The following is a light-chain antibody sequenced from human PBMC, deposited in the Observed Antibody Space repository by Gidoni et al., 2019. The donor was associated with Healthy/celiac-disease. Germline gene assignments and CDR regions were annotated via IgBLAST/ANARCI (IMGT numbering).Light chain of an antibody. CDR2: DAS. J-gene: IGKJ5*01. CDR3: QQRSNWPPIT. CDR1: QSVSSY. V-gene: IGKV3-11*01. Sequence: EIVLTQSPATLSLSPGERATLSCRASQSVSSYLAWYQQKPGQAPRLLIYDASNRATGIPARFSGSGSGTEFTLTISSLEPEDFAVYYCQQRSNWPPITFGQXTRLEIK.